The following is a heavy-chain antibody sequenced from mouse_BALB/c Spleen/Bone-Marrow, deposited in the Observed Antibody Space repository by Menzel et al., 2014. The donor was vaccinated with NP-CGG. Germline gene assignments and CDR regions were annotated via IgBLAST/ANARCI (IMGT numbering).Heavy chain of an antibody. J-gene: IGHJ4*01. V-gene: IGHV1S81*02. CDR1: GKIFTNYW. Sequence: QLQQSGAELVKPGASGILSCKASGKIFTNYWMHWVKQRPGQGLSWIAEINLTNGRSNYNEKFKSKATLTVDKSSSRAYMQLSSLTSEDSAVYYCARRGDYYGAMDYWGQGTSVTVSS. CDR2: INLTNGRS. CDR3: ARRGDYYGAMDY. D-gene: IGHD1-1*01.